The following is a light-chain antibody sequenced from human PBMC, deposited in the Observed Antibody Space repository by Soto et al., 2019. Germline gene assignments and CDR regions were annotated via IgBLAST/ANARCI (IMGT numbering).Light chain of an antibody. V-gene: IGLV2-23*03. CDR3: CSYAGSSTFEV. Sequence: QSVLTQPASVSGSPVQSITISCTGTSSDVGSYNLVSWYQQHPGKAPKLMIYEGSKRPSGVSNRFSGSKSGNTASLTISGLQAEDEADYYCCSYAGSSTFEVFGTGTKVTVL. CDR2: EGS. CDR1: SSDVGSYNL. J-gene: IGLJ1*01.